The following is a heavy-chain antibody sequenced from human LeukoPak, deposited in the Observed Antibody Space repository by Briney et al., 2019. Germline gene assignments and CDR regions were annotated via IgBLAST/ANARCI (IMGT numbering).Heavy chain of an antibody. V-gene: IGHV3-23*01. CDR2: ISGSGGST. CDR1: GFTFSSYA. D-gene: IGHD3-22*01. J-gene: IGHJ5*02. Sequence: GGSLRLSCAASGFTFSSYAMSWVRQAPGKGLEWVSAISGSGGSTYYADSVKGRFTISRDNSKNTLYLQMNSLRAEDTAVYYCARETYYYDSSGYRWFDPWGQGTLVTVSS. CDR3: ARETYYYDSSGYRWFDP.